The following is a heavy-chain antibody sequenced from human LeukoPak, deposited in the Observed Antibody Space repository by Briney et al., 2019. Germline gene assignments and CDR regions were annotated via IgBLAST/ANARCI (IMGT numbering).Heavy chain of an antibody. D-gene: IGHD1-26*01. CDR3: AREGGGYPFFDY. J-gene: IGHJ4*02. Sequence: AESLRLSCSASGFTFGIDEISWVWPDQEKGLEWISYISNSGSAIYYADSMKGRFTISRDNTKNSLYLEMNSLRGEDTAVYYCAREGGGYPFFDYLGPGALFTLS. V-gene: IGHV3-48*03. CDR1: GFTFGIDE. CDR2: ISNSGSAI.